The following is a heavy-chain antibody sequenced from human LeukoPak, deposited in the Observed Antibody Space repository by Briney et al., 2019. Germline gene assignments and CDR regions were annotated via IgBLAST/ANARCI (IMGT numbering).Heavy chain of an antibody. Sequence: PGGSLRLSCAASGFNITSNYMNWVRQAPGKGLEWVAIIYSGGFTYYRDSVKGMFTIYRDNSKNTVYLQMNSLRVEDTAVYYCAREGMGYFDSWGQGTLVTVSS. D-gene: IGHD5-24*01. CDR1: GFNITSNY. CDR3: AREGMGYFDS. V-gene: IGHV3-66*01. CDR2: IYSGGFT. J-gene: IGHJ4*02.